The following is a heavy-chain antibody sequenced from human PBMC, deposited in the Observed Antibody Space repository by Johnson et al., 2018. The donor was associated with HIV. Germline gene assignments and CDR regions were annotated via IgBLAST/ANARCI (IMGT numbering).Heavy chain of an antibody. Sequence: VQLVESGGGVVQPGRSLRLSCAASGFTFDDYGMNWVRQAPGKGLEWVSGINWNGDSTGYADSVKGRFTISRDNAKNSLYLQMNSLRAEDTAIYYCVRGRISMTVVDLRGGAFDIWGQGTTVTVSS. D-gene: IGHD3-22*01. V-gene: IGHV3-20*04. CDR2: INWNGDST. CDR1: GFTFDDYG. J-gene: IGHJ3*02. CDR3: VRGRISMTVVDLRGGAFDI.